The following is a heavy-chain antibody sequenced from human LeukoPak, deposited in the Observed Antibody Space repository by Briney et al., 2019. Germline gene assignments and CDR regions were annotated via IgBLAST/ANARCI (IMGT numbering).Heavy chain of an antibody. J-gene: IGHJ4*02. V-gene: IGHV3-48*03. Sequence: GGSLRLSCAASGLTFSSYEMNWVRQAPGKGLEWVSYISSSGSSIYYADSVKGRFTISRDNAKKSLYLQMHSLRAEDTAVYYCAKEIPSSSCLDYWGQGTLVTVSS. CDR1: GLTFSSYE. D-gene: IGHD6-13*01. CDR3: AKEIPSSSCLDY. CDR2: ISSSGSSI.